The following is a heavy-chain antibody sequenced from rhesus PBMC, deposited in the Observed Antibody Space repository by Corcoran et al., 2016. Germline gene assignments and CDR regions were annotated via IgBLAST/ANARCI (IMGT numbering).Heavy chain of an antibody. J-gene: IGHJ4*01. CDR3: ARGYYFDY. V-gene: IGHV4S19*01. CDR2: ISGSSGST. Sequence: QVQLQESGPGLVKPSETLSLTCAVSGGSISSSNWWSWIRQHPGKGLEGIGYISGSSGSTNYNPTLNSRVTISKDTSKNQFSLKRSSVTAADTAVYYCARGYYFDYWGQGVLVTVSS. CDR1: GGSISSSNW.